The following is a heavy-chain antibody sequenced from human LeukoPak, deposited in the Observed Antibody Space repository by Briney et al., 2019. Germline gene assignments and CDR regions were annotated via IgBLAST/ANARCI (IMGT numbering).Heavy chain of an antibody. D-gene: IGHD3-3*01. CDR3: ARDQDKYYDFWSGPTPAPFDP. CDR2: IYENGGTT. J-gene: IGHJ5*02. V-gene: IGHV3-23*01. Sequence: GGSLRLSCVGSGFTFRSHAMSWVRQAPEKGLEFVSGIYENGGTTYYADSVKGRFSISRDNSKNTLYLQMDSLRAEDTAVYYCARDQDKYYDFWSGPTPAPFDPWGQGTLVTVSS. CDR1: GFTFRSHA.